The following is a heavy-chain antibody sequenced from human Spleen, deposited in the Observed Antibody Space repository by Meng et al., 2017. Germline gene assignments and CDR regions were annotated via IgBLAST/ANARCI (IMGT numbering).Heavy chain of an antibody. CDR3: ARGPRFLEWLLSDTDFDY. CDR1: GFTFSSYW. J-gene: IGHJ4*02. CDR2: INSDGSST. V-gene: IGHV3-74*01. D-gene: IGHD3-3*01. Sequence: GESLKISCAASGFTFSSYWMHWVRQAPGKGLVWVSRINSDGSSTSYAYSVKGRFTISRDNAKNTLYLQMNSLRAEDTAVYYCARGPRFLEWLLSDTDFDYWGQGTLVTVSS.